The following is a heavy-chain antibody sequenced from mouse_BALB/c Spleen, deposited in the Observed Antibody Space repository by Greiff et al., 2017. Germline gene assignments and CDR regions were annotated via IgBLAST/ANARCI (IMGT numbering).Heavy chain of an antibody. J-gene: IGHJ4*01. CDR1: GFTFSSYT. CDR3: ARQLGLQDAMDY. D-gene: IGHD3-1*01. Sequence: EVKLMESGGGLVQPGGSLKLSCAASGFTFSSYTMSWVRQTPEKRLEWVAYISNGGGSTYYPDTVKGRFTISRDNAKNTLYLQMSSLKSEDTAMYYCARQLGLQDAMDYWGQGTSVTVSS. CDR2: ISNGGGST. V-gene: IGHV5-12-2*01.